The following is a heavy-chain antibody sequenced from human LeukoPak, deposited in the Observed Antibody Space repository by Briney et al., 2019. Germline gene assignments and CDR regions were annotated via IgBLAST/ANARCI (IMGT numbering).Heavy chain of an antibody. CDR2: IYYSGST. CDR1: GGSISSYY. D-gene: IGHD3-22*01. J-gene: IGHJ4*02. CDR3: ARDGDYYDSSGSFGS. Sequence: SETLSLTCTVSGGSISSYYWSWIRQPPGKGLEWIGYIYYSGSTNYNPSLKSRVTISVDTSQNQFSLKLSSVTAADTAVYYCARDGDYYDSSGSFGSWGQGTLVTVSS. V-gene: IGHV4-59*01.